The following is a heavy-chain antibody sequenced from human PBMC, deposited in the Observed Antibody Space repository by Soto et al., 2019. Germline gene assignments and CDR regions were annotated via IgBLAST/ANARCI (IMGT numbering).Heavy chain of an antibody. D-gene: IGHD3-10*01. V-gene: IGHV4-31*03. Sequence: SETLSLTCTVSGGSISSGGYYWSWIRQHPGKGLEWIGYIYYSGSTYYNPSLKSRVTISVDTSKNQFSLKLSSVTAADTAVYYCAREAGGGGADSYYGMDVWGQGTTVTLAS. CDR3: AREAGGGGADSYYGMDV. CDR1: GGSISSGGYY. CDR2: IYYSGST. J-gene: IGHJ6*02.